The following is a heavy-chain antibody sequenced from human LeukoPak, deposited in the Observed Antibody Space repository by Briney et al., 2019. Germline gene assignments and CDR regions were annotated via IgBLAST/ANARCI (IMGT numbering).Heavy chain of an antibody. D-gene: IGHD3-10*01. CDR3: ARGFRVPSWFDP. V-gene: IGHV4-59*11. J-gene: IGHJ5*02. Sequence: PSETLSLTCTVSGGSISSHYWSWLRQPPGKGLEWIGYIYYSGSTNYNPSLKSRVTISVDTSKNQFSLKLSSVTAADTAVYYCARGFRVPSWFDPWGQGTLVTVSS. CDR1: GGSISSHY. CDR2: IYYSGST.